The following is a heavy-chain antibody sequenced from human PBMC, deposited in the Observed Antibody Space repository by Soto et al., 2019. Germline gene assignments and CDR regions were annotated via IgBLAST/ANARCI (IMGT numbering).Heavy chain of an antibody. CDR2: IYYSGST. V-gene: IGHV4-39*01. D-gene: IGHD6-19*01. Sequence: SETLSLTCTVSGGSISSSSYYWGWIRQPPGKGLEWIGSIYYSGSTYYNPSLKSRVTISVDTSKNQFSLKLSSVTAADTAVYYCARHLGYSSGWLKKWGQGTLVTVSS. CDR1: GGSISSSSYY. CDR3: ARHLGYSSGWLKK. J-gene: IGHJ4*02.